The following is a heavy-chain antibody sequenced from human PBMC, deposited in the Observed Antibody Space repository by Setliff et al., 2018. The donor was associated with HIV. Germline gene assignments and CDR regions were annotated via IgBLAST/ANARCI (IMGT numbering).Heavy chain of an antibody. Sequence: PGGSLRLSCAAPGFTLSNYALNWVRQAPGQGLEWISYISSRSQTIYYADSVKGRFTISRDNAKYSLYLQMNSLRDEDTALYYCAKNKWPPRNSNYNYMDVWGKETTVTISS. CDR3: AKNKWPPRNSNYNYMDV. CDR2: ISSRSQTI. D-gene: IGHD1-7*01. CDR1: GFTLSNYA. J-gene: IGHJ6*03. V-gene: IGHV3-48*02.